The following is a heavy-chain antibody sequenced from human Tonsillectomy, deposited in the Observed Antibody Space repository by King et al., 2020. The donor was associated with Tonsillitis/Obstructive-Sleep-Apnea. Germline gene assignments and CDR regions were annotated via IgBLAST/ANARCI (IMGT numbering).Heavy chain of an antibody. CDR3: ARDWDCGSYYFAFDI. Sequence: VQLVESGGGLVKPGGSLRLSCAASGFTFSSYSMNWVRQAPGKGLEWVSSISSSSSYIYYADSVKGRFTISRDNAKNSLYLQMNSLRAEDTAVYYCARDWDCGSYYFAFDIWGQGTMVTVSS. J-gene: IGHJ3*02. D-gene: IGHD1-26*01. CDR2: ISSSSSYI. V-gene: IGHV3-21*01. CDR1: GFTFSSYS.